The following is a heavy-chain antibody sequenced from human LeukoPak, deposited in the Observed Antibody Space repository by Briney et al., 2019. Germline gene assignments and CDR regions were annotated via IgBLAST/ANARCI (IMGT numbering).Heavy chain of an antibody. D-gene: IGHD4-17*01. V-gene: IGHV4-39*01. J-gene: IGHJ4*02. CDR2: IYYSGST. Sequence: SETLSLTCAVSGGSISSSSYYWGWIRQPPGKGLEWIGSIYYSGSTYYNPSLKSRVTISVDTSKNQFSLKLSSVTAADTAVYYCARHYGDTYPSLVYYFDYWGQGTLVTVSS. CDR1: GGSISSSSYY. CDR3: ARHYGDTYPSLVYYFDY.